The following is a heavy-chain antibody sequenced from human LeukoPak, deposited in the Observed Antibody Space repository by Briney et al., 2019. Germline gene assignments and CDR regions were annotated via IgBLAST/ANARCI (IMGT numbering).Heavy chain of an antibody. CDR1: GFTVSSNY. Sequence: GGSLRLSCAASGFTVSSNYMSWVRQAPGKGLEWVSVIYSGGSTYYADSVKGRFTISRDNSKNTLYLQMNSLRAEDAAVYYCVGSSSWPPYYYYGMDVWGQGTTVTVSS. J-gene: IGHJ6*02. D-gene: IGHD6-13*01. CDR3: VGSSSWPPYYYYGMDV. V-gene: IGHV3-66*01. CDR2: IYSGGST.